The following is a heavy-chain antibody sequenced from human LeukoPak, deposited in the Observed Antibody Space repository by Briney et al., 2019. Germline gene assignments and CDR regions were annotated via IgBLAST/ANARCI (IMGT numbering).Heavy chain of an antibody. J-gene: IGHJ4*02. CDR1: GYTFTGYY. D-gene: IGHD2-2*01. Sequence: GASVKVSCKASGYTFTGYYMHWVRQAPGQGLEWKGWINPNSGGANYAQKFQGRVTMTRDTSISTAYMELSRLRSDDTAVYYCARVVVVPAASDYWGQGTLVTVSS. CDR2: INPNSGGA. CDR3: ARVVVVPAASDY. V-gene: IGHV1-2*02.